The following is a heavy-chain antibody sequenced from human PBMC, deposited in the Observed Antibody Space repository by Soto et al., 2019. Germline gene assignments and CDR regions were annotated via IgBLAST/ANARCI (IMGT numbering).Heavy chain of an antibody. CDR3: APTKDGYNLPFDY. Sequence: SVKGARKAAGYTFTIYGISWVRHATGQGLEWMGWISAYNGNTNYAQKLQGRVTMTTDTSTSTAYMELRSLRSDDTAVYYCAPTKDGYNLPFDYWGQGTLVTVSS. V-gene: IGHV1-18*01. J-gene: IGHJ4*02. D-gene: IGHD1-1*01. CDR2: ISAYNGNT. CDR1: GYTFTIYG.